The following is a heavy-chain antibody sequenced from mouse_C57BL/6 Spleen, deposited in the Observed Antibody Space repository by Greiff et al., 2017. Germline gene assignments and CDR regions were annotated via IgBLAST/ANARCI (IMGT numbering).Heavy chain of an antibody. J-gene: IGHJ1*03. D-gene: IGHD2-1*01. Sequence: EVKLVESGGGLVKPGGSLKLSCAASGFTFSDYGMHWVRQAPEKGLEWVAYISSGSSTINYADTVKGRFTISRDNAKNTLFQQMTSLMSDDTAMYYCARERIYYGNYWYFDVWGKGTSVTVSS. CDR1: GFTFSDYG. CDR2: ISSGSSTI. CDR3: ARERIYYGNYWYFDV. V-gene: IGHV5-17*01.